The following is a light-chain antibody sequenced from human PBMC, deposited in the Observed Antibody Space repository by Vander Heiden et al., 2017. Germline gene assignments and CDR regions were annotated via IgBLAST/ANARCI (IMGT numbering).Light chain of an antibody. CDR2: GKN. CDR3: NSRDSSCNHWV. J-gene: IGLJ3*02. V-gene: IGLV3-19*01. Sequence: SSELTQDPAVSVALGQTVRITCQGDSLRSYYASCYQQKPGQAPVLVIYGKNNRPSGIQDRFSGSSSGNTASLTITGAQAEDEADYYCNSRDSSCNHWVFGGGTKLTVL. CDR1: SLRSYY.